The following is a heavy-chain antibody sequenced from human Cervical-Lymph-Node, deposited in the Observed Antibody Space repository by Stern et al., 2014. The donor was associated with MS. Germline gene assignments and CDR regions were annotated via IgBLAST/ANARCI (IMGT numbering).Heavy chain of an antibody. V-gene: IGHV3-53*01. D-gene: IGHD3-3*01. CDR1: GFTVSSNY. CDR2: IYTDVST. Sequence: VQLVESGGGLIQPGGSLRLSCAASGFTVSSNYMSWVRQSPGTELQWVSLIYTDVSTYYADSVMGRFTISSDHSNNTLYPPMNSLGAEDTALYYCARAIFGVVTPTMAPDAFDIWGQGTMVTVSS. CDR3: ARAIFGVVTPTMAPDAFDI. J-gene: IGHJ3*02.